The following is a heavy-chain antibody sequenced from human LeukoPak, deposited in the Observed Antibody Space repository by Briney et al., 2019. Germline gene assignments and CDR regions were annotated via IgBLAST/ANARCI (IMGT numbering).Heavy chain of an antibody. CDR3: AKEYYVLLVYALGGSFDY. Sequence: GGSLRLSCSASGFSFNNYAMNWVRQAPGKGLEWVSTISGNGRSTYYGDSVKGRFTISRDNSKNTLSLQMNSLRAEDTAVYYCAKEYYVLLVYALGGSFDYWGRGTLVTVSS. D-gene: IGHD2-8*02. CDR1: GFSFNNYA. V-gene: IGHV3-23*01. J-gene: IGHJ4*02. CDR2: ISGNGRST.